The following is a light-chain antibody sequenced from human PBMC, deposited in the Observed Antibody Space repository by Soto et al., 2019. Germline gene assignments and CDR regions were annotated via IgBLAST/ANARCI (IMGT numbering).Light chain of an antibody. V-gene: IGKV3-20*01. CDR2: GAS. Sequence: EIVLTQSPGTLSLSPVERATLSCRASQSVSNNYLAWYQQKPGQAPRLLIYGASSRATGIPYRFSCSGSGTEFTLTISSMQSEDFAVYYCQKYGSSPRKFGQGTKV. CDR1: QSVSNNY. J-gene: IGKJ1*01. CDR3: QKYGSSPRK.